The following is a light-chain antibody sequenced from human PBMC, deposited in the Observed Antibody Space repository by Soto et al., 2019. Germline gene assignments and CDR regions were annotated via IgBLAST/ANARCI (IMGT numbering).Light chain of an antibody. J-gene: IGLJ2*01. CDR1: SSDLGAYDF. CDR2: EVS. Sequence: QSALTQPPSASGSPGQSVTISCTGTSSDLGAYDFVSWYQQHPGKAPKLMIYEVSKRPSGVPDRFSGSKSGITASLTVTGLQAEDEADYYCSSYAGSNNLIFGGGTKVTVL. V-gene: IGLV2-8*01. CDR3: SSYAGSNNLI.